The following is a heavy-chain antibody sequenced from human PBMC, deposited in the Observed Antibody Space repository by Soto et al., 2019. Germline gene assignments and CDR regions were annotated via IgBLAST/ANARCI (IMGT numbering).Heavy chain of an antibody. CDR2: SSAYNGKT. J-gene: IGHJ6*02. CDR3: ARDLAAWNDRVGEDYYYGMDV. Sequence: QVQLVQSGVEVKKPGASVKVSCKASGYTFTTYGISWVRQAPGQGLERMGWSSAYNGKTNYAQKVQGRVKMTTDTSTSTAYVELRSLGSDDPAVYYWARDLAAWNDRVGEDYYYGMDVWGQGTTVTVSS. D-gene: IGHD1-1*01. CDR1: GYTFTTYG. V-gene: IGHV1-18*01.